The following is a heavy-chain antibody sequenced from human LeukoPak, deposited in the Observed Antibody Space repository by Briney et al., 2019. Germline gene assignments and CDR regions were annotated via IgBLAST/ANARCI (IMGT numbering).Heavy chain of an antibody. D-gene: IGHD3-3*01. V-gene: IGHV4-61*02. CDR3: ARGVYDFWSGYSNWFDP. CDR1: GGSISSGSYY. Sequence: PSETLSLTCTVSGGSISSGSYYWSWIRQPAGKGLEWIGRIYTSGSTNYNPSLKSRVTISVDTSKNQFSLKLSSVTAADTAVYYCARGVYDFWSGYSNWFDPWGQGTLVTVSS. J-gene: IGHJ5*02. CDR2: IYTSGST.